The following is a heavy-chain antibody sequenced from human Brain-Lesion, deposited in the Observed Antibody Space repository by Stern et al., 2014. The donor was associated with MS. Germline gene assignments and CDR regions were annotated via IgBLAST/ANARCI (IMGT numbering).Heavy chain of an antibody. D-gene: IGHD2-2*01. Sequence: AQLVESGAEVEQPGTSVKVSCKASGYTFGSYAITWVRQASGHGLEWLGWMNRYSGNPGYAQELKGRVSMTSDPSISTVYMDLTSLTSDDTAVYFCARAVRNQLLSEYWGQGTLVTVSS. CDR2: MNRYSGNP. V-gene: IGHV1-8*01. J-gene: IGHJ4*02. CDR3: ARAVRNQLLSEY. CDR1: GYTFGSYA.